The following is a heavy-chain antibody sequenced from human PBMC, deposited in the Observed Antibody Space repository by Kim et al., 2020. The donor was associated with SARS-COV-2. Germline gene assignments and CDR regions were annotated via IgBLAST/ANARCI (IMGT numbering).Heavy chain of an antibody. CDR3: TSRGGLGEIDAFDI. J-gene: IGHJ3*02. V-gene: IGHV5-51*01. CDR2: IYPGDSHT. Sequence: GESLKISCQGSGYIFTPYYIGWVRQMPGKGLEWMGVIYPGDSHTRYNPSFQGQVTISVDKSINTAYLQRNNLEASDTAMYYCTSRGGLGEIDAFDIWGQGTPVTVSP. D-gene: IGHD3-3*01. CDR1: GYIFTPYY.